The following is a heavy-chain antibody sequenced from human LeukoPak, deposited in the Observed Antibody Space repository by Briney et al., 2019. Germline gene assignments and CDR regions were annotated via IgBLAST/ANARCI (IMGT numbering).Heavy chain of an antibody. CDR2: INPNRGGT. CDR3: ARDMARGSGSYYNIVDY. Sequence: EASVKVSCKASGYTFTGYYMHWVRQAPGQGLEWMGRINPNRGGTNYAQKFQGRVTMTRDTSISTAYMELSRLRSDDTAVYYCARDMARGSGSYYNIVDYWGQGTLVTVSS. CDR1: GYTFTGYY. D-gene: IGHD3-10*01. J-gene: IGHJ4*02. V-gene: IGHV1-2*06.